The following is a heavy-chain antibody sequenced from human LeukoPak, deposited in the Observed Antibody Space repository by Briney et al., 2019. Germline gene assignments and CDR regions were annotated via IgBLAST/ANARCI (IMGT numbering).Heavy chain of an antibody. Sequence: PGGSLRLSCAASGFTFSRYWMSWVRQAPGKGLEWVANIKQDGSEKYYMDSVKGRFTISRDNAKNSLYLQMNSLRAEDTAVYYCARARHYYYDSSGYDYWGQGTLVTVSS. CDR3: ARARHYYYDSSGYDY. D-gene: IGHD3-22*01. J-gene: IGHJ4*02. CDR1: GFTFSRYW. V-gene: IGHV3-7*01. CDR2: IKQDGSEK.